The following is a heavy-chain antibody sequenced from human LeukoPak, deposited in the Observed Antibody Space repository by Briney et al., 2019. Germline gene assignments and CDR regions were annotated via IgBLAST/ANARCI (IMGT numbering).Heavy chain of an antibody. CDR3: ARVRSDYAGFDI. CDR1: GYTFTSYY. Sequence: GASVKVSCKASGYTFTSYYMHWVRQAPGQGLEWMGIINPSGGSTSYAQKFQGRVTMARDTSTSTVYMELSSLRSEDTAVYYCARVRSDYAGFDIWGQGTMVTVSS. CDR2: INPSGGST. D-gene: IGHD5-12*01. J-gene: IGHJ3*02. V-gene: IGHV1-46*01.